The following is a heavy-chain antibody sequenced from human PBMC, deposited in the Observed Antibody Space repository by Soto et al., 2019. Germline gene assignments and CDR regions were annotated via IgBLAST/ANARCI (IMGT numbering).Heavy chain of an antibody. D-gene: IGHD5-18*01. Sequence: QVQLVQSGAEVKKPGSSVKVSCKASGGTFSSYAISWVRQAPGQGLEWMGGIIPIFGTANYAQKFQGRVTITADESTSTDYMELSSLRSEDTDVYYCARAFGYTAMDITGMDVWGQGTTVTVSS. CDR1: GGTFSSYA. V-gene: IGHV1-69*12. CDR3: ARAFGYTAMDITGMDV. CDR2: IIPIFGTA. J-gene: IGHJ6*02.